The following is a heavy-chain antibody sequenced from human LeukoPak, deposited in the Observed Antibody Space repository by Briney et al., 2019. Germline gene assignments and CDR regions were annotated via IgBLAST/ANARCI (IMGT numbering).Heavy chain of an antibody. Sequence: SETLSLTCAVYGGSFSGNYWSWIRQPPGKGLEWIGEINHSGSTNYSPSLKSRVTISVDTSKNQFSLKLSSVTAADTAVYYCARRPAWGYYFDYWGQGTLVTVSS. CDR3: ARRPAWGYYFDY. CDR1: GGSFSGNY. J-gene: IGHJ4*02. D-gene: IGHD3-16*01. CDR2: INHSGST. V-gene: IGHV4-34*01.